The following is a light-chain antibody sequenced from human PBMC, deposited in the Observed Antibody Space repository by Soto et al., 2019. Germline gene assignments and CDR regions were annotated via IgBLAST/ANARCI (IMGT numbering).Light chain of an antibody. V-gene: IGKV3-20*01. CDR3: QQSDT. CDR1: QSVSSSY. Sequence: EIVLTQSPGTLSLSPGERATLSCRASQSVSSSYLGWYQQKPGQAPRLLIYGASTRATGIPDRFSGSGSGTDFTLTISRLEPEEFAVYYCQQSDTFGQGTKLEIK. CDR2: GAS. J-gene: IGKJ2*01.